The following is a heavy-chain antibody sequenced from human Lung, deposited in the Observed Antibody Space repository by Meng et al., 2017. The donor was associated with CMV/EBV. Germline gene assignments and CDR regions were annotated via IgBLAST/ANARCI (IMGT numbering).Heavy chain of an antibody. V-gene: IGHV3-48*04. CDR3: ARGVGSSGYYPDY. CDR2: ISSGSSTI. Sequence: GESLKISCVVSGFSFSSYSMNWVRQAPGKGLEWVSYISSGSSTIYYADSVKGRFTISRDNAKNSLYLQMNSLRAEDTAVYYCARGVGSSGYYPDYWGQGTXVTVSS. CDR1: GFSFSSYS. D-gene: IGHD3-22*01. J-gene: IGHJ4*02.